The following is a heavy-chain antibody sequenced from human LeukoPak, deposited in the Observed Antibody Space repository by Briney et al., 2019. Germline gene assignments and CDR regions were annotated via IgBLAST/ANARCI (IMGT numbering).Heavy chain of an antibody. J-gene: IGHJ4*02. D-gene: IGHD3-16*01. Sequence: GGSVRLSRAASGSILHHYWMSWVRQARAKGREGVANVNQDGCERLYVDSVKGRFTISRDNGKNSLYLEMNNLGAEDTAVYYCARDATRGGDNDCWGQGTLVTVSS. CDR1: GSILHHYW. CDR3: ARDATRGGDNDC. CDR2: VNQDGCER. V-gene: IGHV3-7*01.